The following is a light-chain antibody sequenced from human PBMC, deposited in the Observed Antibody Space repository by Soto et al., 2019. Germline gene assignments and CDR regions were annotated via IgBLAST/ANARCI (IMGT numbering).Light chain of an antibody. V-gene: IGLV2-8*01. CDR3: SSYAGRNNLGV. J-gene: IGLJ3*02. Sequence: QSVLTQPPAASGSPGQSVTISCTGTSSDVGGYEYVSWYQQHPGKAPKLIIYQVTKRPSGVPDRFSGFKSGNTASLNVSGLQSEDEADYYCSSYAGRNNLGVFGGGTKLTVL. CDR2: QVT. CDR1: SSDVGGYEY.